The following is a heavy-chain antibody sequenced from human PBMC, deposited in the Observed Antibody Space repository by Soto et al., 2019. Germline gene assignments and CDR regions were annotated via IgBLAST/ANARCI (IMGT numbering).Heavy chain of an antibody. V-gene: IGHV3-53*01. CDR3: ARGPPEHSSSSPPWSSAPYYYYYGMDF. D-gene: IGHD6-6*01. CDR1: GFTVSSNY. Sequence: GGSLRLSCAPSGFTVSSNYMSWVRQAPGKGLEWVSVIYSGGSTYYADSVKGRFTISRDNSKNTLYLQMNSLRAEDTAVYYCARGPPEHSSSSPPWSSAPYYYYYGMDFWGQGTTVTVSS. CDR2: IYSGGST. J-gene: IGHJ6*02.